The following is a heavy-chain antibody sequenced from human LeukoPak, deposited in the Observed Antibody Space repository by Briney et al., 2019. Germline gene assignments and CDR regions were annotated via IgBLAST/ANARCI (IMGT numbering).Heavy chain of an antibody. CDR2: INHSGST. V-gene: IGHV4-34*01. D-gene: IGHD3-10*01. J-gene: IGHJ4*02. CDR1: GGSFSGYY. Sequence: SETLSLTCAVYGGSFSGYYWSWIRQPPGKGLEWIGEINHSGSTNYNPSLKSRVTISVDRSKNQFSLKLSSVTAADTAVYYCARTGYDSGSRYFDYWGQGTLVTVSS. CDR3: ARTGYDSGSRYFDY.